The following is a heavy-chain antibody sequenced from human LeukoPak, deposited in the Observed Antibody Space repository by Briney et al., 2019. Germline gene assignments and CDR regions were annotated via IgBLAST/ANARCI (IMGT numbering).Heavy chain of an antibody. D-gene: IGHD7-27*01. J-gene: IGHJ4*02. CDR3: ARMTAGGLHWGYLDK. Sequence: SETLSLTCSVSGDSISGYYWSWIRQPPGKEMEWIGHTHISGSTSYNPYLRRRVTMSLDTSKSQFSLRLSSVTAADTAVYYCARMTAGGLHWGYLDKWGLGSLVAVCS. V-gene: IGHV4-4*07. CDR1: GDSISGYY. CDR2: THISGST.